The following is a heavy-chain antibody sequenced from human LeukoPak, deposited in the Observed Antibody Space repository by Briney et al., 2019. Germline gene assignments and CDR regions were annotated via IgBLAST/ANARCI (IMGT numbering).Heavy chain of an antibody. D-gene: IGHD2-15*01. Sequence: GGSLRLSCVASGFTFSSYWMHWVRQAPGKGPIWVSRINNDGSGTTYADSVKGRFTISRDDAKNTLYLQMNSLRAEDTAVYYCVRGGESTWSWGQGTLVTVSS. CDR2: INNDGSGT. CDR3: VRGGESTWS. CDR1: GFTFSSYW. V-gene: IGHV3-74*01. J-gene: IGHJ5*02.